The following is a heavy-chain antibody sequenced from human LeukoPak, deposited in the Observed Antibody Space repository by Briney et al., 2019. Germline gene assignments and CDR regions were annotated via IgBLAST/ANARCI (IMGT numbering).Heavy chain of an antibody. CDR3: AKEGFGVFFDY. D-gene: IGHD3-10*01. CDR1: GFTFSSYS. Sequence: GGSLRLSCAASGFTFSSYSMNWVRQAPGKGLEWVSAISGSGGSTYYADSVEGRFTISRDNSKNTLYLQMNSLRAEDTAVYYCAKEGFGVFFDYWGQGTLVTVSS. CDR2: ISGSGGST. V-gene: IGHV3-23*01. J-gene: IGHJ4*02.